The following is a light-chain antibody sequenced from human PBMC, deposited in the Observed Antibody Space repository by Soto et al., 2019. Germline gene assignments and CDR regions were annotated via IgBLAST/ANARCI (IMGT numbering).Light chain of an antibody. CDR3: QQRLSWPIT. CDR2: GTS. V-gene: IGKV3-15*01. CDR1: QSVNSN. Sequence: EIVMTQSPATLSVSPGERATLSCRASQSVNSNLAWYQQKAGQAPRLLIYGTSTRATGIPARFSGSGSRTEFTLTISSLQFEDFAVYYCQQRLSWPITFGQGTRLEIK. J-gene: IGKJ5*01.